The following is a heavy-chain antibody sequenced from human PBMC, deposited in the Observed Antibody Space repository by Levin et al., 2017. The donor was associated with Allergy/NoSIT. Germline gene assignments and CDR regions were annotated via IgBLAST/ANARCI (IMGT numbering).Heavy chain of an antibody. CDR1: GYTFTSYA. J-gene: IGHJ6*03. CDR3: ARDGRSVRGYYYYYMDV. D-gene: IGHD3-16*01. Sequence: ASVKVSCKASGYTFTSYAMNWVRQAPGQGLEWMGWINTNTGNPTYAQGFTGRFVFSLDTSVSTAYLQISSLKAEDTAVYYCARDGRSVRGYYYYYMDVWGKGTTVTVSS. CDR2: INTNTGNP. V-gene: IGHV7-4-1*02.